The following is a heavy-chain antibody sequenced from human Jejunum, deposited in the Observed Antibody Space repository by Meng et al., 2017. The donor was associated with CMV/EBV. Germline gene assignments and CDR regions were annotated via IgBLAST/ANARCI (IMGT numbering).Heavy chain of an antibody. J-gene: IGHJ5*02. CDR3: AKDTLSGPRGWFDH. CDR1: KWTLSSYA. V-gene: IGHV3-30*18. CDR2: ISYDGSNK. Sequence: ASKWTLSSYAMHWVRQAPGKGLEWVAVISYDGSNKYDADSVKGRFTISRDNSKNTLYPQMNSLRAEDTAVYYCAKDTLSGPRGWFDHWGQGTLVTVSS. D-gene: IGHD2-15*01.